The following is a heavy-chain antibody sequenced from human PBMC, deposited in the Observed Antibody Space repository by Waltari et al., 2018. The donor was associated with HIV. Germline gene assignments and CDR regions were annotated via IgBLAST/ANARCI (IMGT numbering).Heavy chain of an antibody. V-gene: IGHV3-33*01. J-gene: IGHJ4*02. Sequence: QVQLVESGGSVVQPGGSLRLFCAASGFTFNNSGIHWVRQAPGKGLEWVAVIWYNGSKTYYEGSVKGRFTISRDTSKNTVYLQMSSLRAEDTALYYCARDQEFMTTVTPLAYWGQGTPVTVSS. D-gene: IGHD4-4*01. CDR2: IWYNGSKT. CDR3: ARDQEFMTTVTPLAY. CDR1: GFTFNNSG.